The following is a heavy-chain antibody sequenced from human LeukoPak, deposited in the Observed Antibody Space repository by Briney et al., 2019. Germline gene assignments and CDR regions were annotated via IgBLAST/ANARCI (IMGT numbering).Heavy chain of an antibody. CDR3: AKDPTRIVLMVYAIGYYFDY. J-gene: IGHJ4*02. Sequence: GGSLRLSCAASGFTFSSYAMSWGRQAPGKGLEWVSAISGSGGSTYYADAVKGRFTISRDNSKNTLYLQMNSLRAEDTAVYYCAKDPTRIVLMVYAIGYYFDYWGQGTLVTVSS. D-gene: IGHD2-8*01. CDR2: ISGSGGST. CDR1: GFTFSSYA. V-gene: IGHV3-23*01.